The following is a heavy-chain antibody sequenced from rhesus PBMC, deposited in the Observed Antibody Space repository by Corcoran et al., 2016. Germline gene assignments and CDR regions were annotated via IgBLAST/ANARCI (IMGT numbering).Heavy chain of an antibody. CDR1: GYTFTDYY. V-gene: IGHV1-111*02. CDR3: ARGYCIGSDCYAYFDY. D-gene: IGHD2-21*01. Sequence: EVQLVQSGAEVKKPGASVKISCKASGYTFTDYYVHWVRQAPGKGLEWMVRVDTEDGEAIHAQKFQDRVTITAETSTDTAYMELSSLRSEDTAVYYCARGYCIGSDCYAYFDYWGQGVLVTVSS. J-gene: IGHJ4*01. CDR2: VDTEDGEA.